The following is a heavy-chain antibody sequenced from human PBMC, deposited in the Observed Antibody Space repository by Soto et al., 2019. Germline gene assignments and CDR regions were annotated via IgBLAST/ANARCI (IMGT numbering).Heavy chain of an antibody. CDR3: ARESSTSYKYYYMDV. V-gene: IGHV1-2*04. CDR2: INPNSGGT. Sequence: GASVKVSCKASGYTFTGYYMHWVRQAPGQGLEWMGWINPNSGGTNYAQKFQGWVTMTRDTSIRTAYMELSRLRSDDTAVYYCARESSTSYKYYYMDVWGKGTTVTVSS. J-gene: IGHJ6*03. D-gene: IGHD2-2*01. CDR1: GYTFTGYY.